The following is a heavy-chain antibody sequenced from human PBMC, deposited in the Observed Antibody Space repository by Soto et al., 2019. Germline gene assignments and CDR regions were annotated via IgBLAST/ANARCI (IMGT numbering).Heavy chain of an antibody. Sequence: SETLSLTCTGSGGSISSSSYFWGWIRQPPGKGLEWIGSIYYSGSTYYNPSLKSRVTVSVDTSKNQFSLKLSSVTAADTAVYYCARHPSNFWFDPWGQGTLV. V-gene: IGHV4-39*01. CDR2: IYYSGST. J-gene: IGHJ5*02. CDR1: GGSISSSSYF. CDR3: ARHPSNFWFDP. D-gene: IGHD4-4*01.